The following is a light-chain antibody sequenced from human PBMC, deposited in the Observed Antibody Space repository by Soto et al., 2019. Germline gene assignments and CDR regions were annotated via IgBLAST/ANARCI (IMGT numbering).Light chain of an antibody. Sequence: VMPQSQGTLSLSPGALANIPGPASQSVSSNYVAWFHQKPGQATRLLIYGASSRATGVPDRFSGSWSGTDGTLNISSMQPEDGATDFCIQEYHYPQTFGQGTKGDIK. CDR2: GAS. CDR3: IQEYHYPQT. CDR1: QSVSSNY. V-gene: IGKV3-20*01. J-gene: IGKJ1*01.